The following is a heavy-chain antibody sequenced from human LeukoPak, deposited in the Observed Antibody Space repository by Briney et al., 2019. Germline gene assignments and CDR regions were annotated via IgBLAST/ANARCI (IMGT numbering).Heavy chain of an antibody. CDR2: ISSSSSYI. V-gene: IGHV3-21*01. CDR3: ARDDEVTAAGTLGDNWFDP. Sequence: PGGSLRLSCAASGFTFSSYSMNWVRQAPGKGLEWVSSISSSSSYIYYADSVKGRFTISRDNAKNSLYLQMNSLRAEDTAVYYCARDDEVTAAGTLGDNWFDPWGQGTLVTVSS. J-gene: IGHJ5*02. D-gene: IGHD6-13*01. CDR1: GFTFSSYS.